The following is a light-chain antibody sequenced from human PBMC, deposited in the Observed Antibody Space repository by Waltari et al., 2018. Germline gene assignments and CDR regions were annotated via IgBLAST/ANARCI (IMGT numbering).Light chain of an antibody. CDR3: QSFDSSLSGVV. CDR2: GYS. CDR1: SPNIGAGSA. V-gene: IGLV1-40*01. J-gene: IGLJ2*01. Sequence: QSVLTPPPSVSGAPGPRVTISRTGSSPNIGAGSAVPWYQQLPGVAPKPLLYGYSSRPSGVPDRFSGSKSGTSASLAITGLQAEDEADYYCQSFDSSLSGVVFGGGTKLTVL.